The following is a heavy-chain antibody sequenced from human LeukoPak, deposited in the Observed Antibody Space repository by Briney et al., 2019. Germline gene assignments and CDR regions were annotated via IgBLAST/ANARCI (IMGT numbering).Heavy chain of an antibody. J-gene: IGHJ3*02. Sequence: GGSLRLSCAASGFTFSSYAMSWVRQAPGKGLEWVSAISGSGGGTYYADSVKGRFAISRDNSKNTLYLQMNSLRAEDTAVYYCAKKGLGAFDIWGQGTMVTVSS. D-gene: IGHD3-16*01. V-gene: IGHV3-23*01. CDR2: ISGSGGGT. CDR1: GFTFSSYA. CDR3: AKKGLGAFDI.